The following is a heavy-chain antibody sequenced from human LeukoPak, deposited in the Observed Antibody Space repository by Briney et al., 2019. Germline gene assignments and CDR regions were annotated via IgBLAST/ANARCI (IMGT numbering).Heavy chain of an antibody. CDR1: GYTFTGYY. V-gene: IGHV1-2*02. Sequence: ASVKVSCKASGYTFTGYYMHWVRQAPGQGLEWMGWINPNSGGTNYAQKFQGRVTMTRGTSISTAYMELSRLRSDDTAVYYCAREGIVGATLGVYWGQGTLVTVSS. CDR3: AREGIVGATLGVY. D-gene: IGHD1-26*01. CDR2: INPNSGGT. J-gene: IGHJ4*02.